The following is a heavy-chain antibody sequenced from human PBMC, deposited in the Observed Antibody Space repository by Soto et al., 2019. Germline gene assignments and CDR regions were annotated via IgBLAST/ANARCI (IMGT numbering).Heavy chain of an antibody. CDR2: ISTYNGNT. Sequence: QAQLVQSGAEVQEPGASVKVSCQASGYSFTTSGITWVRQAPGQGLEWMGWISTYNGNTNYAQKLQDRVTLTTDTSTSTAYMELRSLISDDTAVYYCARRLYGDYDYWGQGTLVTVSS. CDR3: ARRLYGDYDY. V-gene: IGHV1-18*01. D-gene: IGHD4-17*01. J-gene: IGHJ4*02. CDR1: GYSFTTSG.